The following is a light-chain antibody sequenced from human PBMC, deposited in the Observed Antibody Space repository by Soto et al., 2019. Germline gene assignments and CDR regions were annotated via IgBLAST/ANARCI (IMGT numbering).Light chain of an antibody. Sequence: ERVMTQSRATQSETAGERATPDCRARERGSRDVAWYQETPGQAPRLLISGPSTRATGIPARFSGSGSGTEFTLTIISLQSEDFAVYYCQQYNNWPTWTFGQGTKV. V-gene: IGKV3-15*01. CDR2: GPS. CDR1: ERGSRD. J-gene: IGKJ1*01. CDR3: QQYNNWPTWT.